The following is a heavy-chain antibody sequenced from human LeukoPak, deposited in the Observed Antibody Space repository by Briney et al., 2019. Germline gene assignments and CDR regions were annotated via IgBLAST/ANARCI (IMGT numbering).Heavy chain of an antibody. CDR3: ARGVLGTQIDY. Sequence: SGTLSLTCAVSGGSISSSNWWSWVRQPPGKGLEWIGEIYHSGSTNYNPSLKSRVTISVDTSKNQFSLKLSSVTAADTAVYYCARGVLGTQIDYWGQGTLVTVSS. V-gene: IGHV4-4*02. D-gene: IGHD1-14*01. J-gene: IGHJ4*02. CDR2: IYHSGST. CDR1: GGSISSSNW.